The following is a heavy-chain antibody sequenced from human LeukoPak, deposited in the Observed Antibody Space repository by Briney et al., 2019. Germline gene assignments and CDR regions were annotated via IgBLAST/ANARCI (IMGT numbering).Heavy chain of an antibody. V-gene: IGHV3-21*01. CDR3: ARGFSSVFGGDAFDI. CDR1: GFTFSSYS. J-gene: IGHJ3*02. CDR2: ISSSSSYI. Sequence: GGSLRLSRAASGFTFSSYSMNWVRQAPGKGLEWVSSISSSSSYIYYADSVKGRFTISRDNAKNSLYLQMNSLRAEDTAVYYCARGFSSVFGGDAFDIWGQGTMVTVSS. D-gene: IGHD3-10*01.